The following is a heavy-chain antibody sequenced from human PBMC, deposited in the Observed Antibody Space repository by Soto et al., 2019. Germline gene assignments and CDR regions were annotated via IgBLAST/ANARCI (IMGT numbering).Heavy chain of an antibody. V-gene: IGHV3-48*02. D-gene: IGHD3-3*01. CDR3: ARDWRYQSV. J-gene: IGHJ4*02. CDR2: ISGNTNTI. CDR1: GFTFSSYT. Sequence: PGGSLRLSCAASGFTFSSYTMNWVRQAPGKGLEWVSSISGNTNTIYYADSVRGRFTISRDNAKNSLFLQMNSLRDEDTAVYYCARDWRYQSVWGQGTLGTVS.